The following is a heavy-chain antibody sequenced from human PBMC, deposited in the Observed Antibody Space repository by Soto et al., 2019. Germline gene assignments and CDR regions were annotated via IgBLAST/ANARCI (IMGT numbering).Heavy chain of an antibody. V-gene: IGHV4-59*08. CDR2: IYYSGST. D-gene: IGHD1-20*01. CDR1: GDSISSYY. CDR3: GRHRGITGTTAWFDP. Sequence: PSETLSLTCTVSGDSISSYYWSWIRQPPGKGLEWIGYIYYSGSTNYNPSLKSRVTISVDTSKNQFSLSLSSVTAADTAVYYCGRHRGITGTTAWFDPWGQGTPVTVS. J-gene: IGHJ5*02.